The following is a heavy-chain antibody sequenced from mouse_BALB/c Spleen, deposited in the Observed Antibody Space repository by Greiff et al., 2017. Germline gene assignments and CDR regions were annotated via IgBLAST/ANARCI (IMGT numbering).Heavy chain of an antibody. V-gene: IGHV5-6-4*01. Sequence: EVKLVESGGGLVQPGGSRKLSCAASGFTFSSFGMHWVRQAPEKGLEWVAYISSGGSYTYYPDSVKGRFTISRDNAKNTLYLQMSSLKSEDTAMYYCTREVRLYYYAMDYWGQGTSVTVSS. CDR3: TREVRLYYYAMDY. J-gene: IGHJ4*01. CDR1: GFTFSSFG. CDR2: ISSGGSYT. D-gene: IGHD1-2*01.